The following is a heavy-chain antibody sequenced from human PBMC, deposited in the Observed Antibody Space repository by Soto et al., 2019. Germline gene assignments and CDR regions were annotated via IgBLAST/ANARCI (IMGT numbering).Heavy chain of an antibody. Sequence: EVQLVESGGGRVQPGGSLRLSCAATGFTFTNHWMHWVRQAPGKGLVWVSRINSDGITTFYADSVRGRFTISRDNARTTVFLQMNSLRVEDTGVYYCARGIQWRYGMGVWGQGTTVTVSS. D-gene: IGHD6-19*01. J-gene: IGHJ6*02. CDR2: INSDGITT. V-gene: IGHV3-74*01. CDR1: GFTFTNHW. CDR3: ARGIQWRYGMGV.